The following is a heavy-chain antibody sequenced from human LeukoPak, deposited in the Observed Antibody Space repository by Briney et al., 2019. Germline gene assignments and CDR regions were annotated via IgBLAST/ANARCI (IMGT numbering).Heavy chain of an antibody. J-gene: IGHJ4*02. D-gene: IGHD5-24*01. Sequence: GGSLRLSCAASGFTVSSKYMSWVRQAPGKGLEWVSVIYSGGNTYYADSVKGRFTISRDNSDNTLYLQMNSLRAEDTAVYYCASHRDGSFDYWGQGTLVTVSP. CDR1: GFTVSSKY. CDR2: IYSGGNT. V-gene: IGHV3-66*04. CDR3: ASHRDGSFDY.